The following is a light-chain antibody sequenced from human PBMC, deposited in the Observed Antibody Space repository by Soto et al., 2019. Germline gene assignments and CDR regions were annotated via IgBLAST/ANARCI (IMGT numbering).Light chain of an antibody. CDR3: QQYDTYPWK. J-gene: IGKJ1*01. CDR2: KAS. CDR1: QSISSW. Sequence: IQMTPYPSTLSASVGDRVTITCRASQSISSWLAWYQQKPGKAPKLLIYKASSVESGVPSRFSGSGSGTEFTLTISSLQPDDFATYYCQQYDTYPWKFGQGTKVELK. V-gene: IGKV1-5*03.